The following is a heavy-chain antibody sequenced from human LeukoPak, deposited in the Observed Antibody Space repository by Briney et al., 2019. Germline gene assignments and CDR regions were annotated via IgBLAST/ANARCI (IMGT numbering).Heavy chain of an antibody. Sequence: GGSLRLSCAASGITFSNYWMHWVRQAPGKGLEWVSRINSDGSRITYADSVKGRFTITRDNAKNTLYLQMNSLRVEDTAVYYCASSPVITRDWGQGTLVTVSS. CDR3: ASSPVITRD. V-gene: IGHV3-74*01. CDR2: INSDGSRI. J-gene: IGHJ4*02. D-gene: IGHD3-22*01. CDR1: GITFSNYW.